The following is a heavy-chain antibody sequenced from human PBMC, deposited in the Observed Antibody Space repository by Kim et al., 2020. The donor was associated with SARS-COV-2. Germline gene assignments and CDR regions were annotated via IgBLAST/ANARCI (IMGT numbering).Heavy chain of an antibody. CDR3: ARQDRSGYYYYDSGMDV. J-gene: IGHJ6*02. CDR1: GYIFTSYW. D-gene: IGHD3-22*01. CDR2: IFPSDSDT. V-gene: IGHV5-51*01. Sequence: GESLKISCEGSGYIFTSYWIGWVRQMPGKGLEWMGIIFPSDSDTRYSPSFQGQVTISADKSISTAYLQWSSLKASDTAMYYCARQDRSGYYYYDSGMDVWGQGTTVTVSS.